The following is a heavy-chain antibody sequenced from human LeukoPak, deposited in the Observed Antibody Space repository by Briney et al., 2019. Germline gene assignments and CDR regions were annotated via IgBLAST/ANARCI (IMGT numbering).Heavy chain of an antibody. CDR2: ISYSGST. Sequence: SETLSLTCTVSGGSISSYYWSWIRQPPGKGLEWIGYISYSGSTNFNPSLKSRVTISVDTSKNQSSLKLSSVTAADTAVYYCAREGTAGTNLNWFDPWGREPWSPSPQ. CDR1: GGSISSYY. V-gene: IGHV4-59*01. J-gene: IGHJ5*02. D-gene: IGHD1-1*01. CDR3: AREGTAGTNLNWFDP.